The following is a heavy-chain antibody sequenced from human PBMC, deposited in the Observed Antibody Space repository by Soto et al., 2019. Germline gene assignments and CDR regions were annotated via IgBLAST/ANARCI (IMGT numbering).Heavy chain of an antibody. D-gene: IGHD3-9*01. CDR2: IYYSGST. CDR3: ARVQKSWHVRYFDWFPHYFDY. J-gene: IGHJ4*02. V-gene: IGHV4-30-4*01. CDR1: GGSISSGDYY. Sequence: PSATLYLTCTVSGGSISSGDYYWIWIRQPPGKVLDWIGYIYYSGSTYYNPSLKSRVTISVDTSKNQFSLKLSSVTAADTAVYYCARVQKSWHVRYFDWFPHYFDYWGQGTLVTVSS.